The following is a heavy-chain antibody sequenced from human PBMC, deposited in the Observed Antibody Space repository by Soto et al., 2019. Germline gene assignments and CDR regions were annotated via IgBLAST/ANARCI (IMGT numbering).Heavy chain of an antibody. CDR3: ARSRDGYSFYFYYGMDG. V-gene: IGHV3-30*03. CDR2: ILHDGSAE. Sequence: VGSVRLSCAASGFTFTNYDMHWVRQAPGKGLEWMALILHDGSAEYYADSVRGRFTISRDNSKNTLYLQMNSLRAEDTAVYYCARSRDGYSFYFYYGMDGWGQGTTVTVSS. CDR1: GFTFTNYD. J-gene: IGHJ6*02. D-gene: IGHD4-4*01.